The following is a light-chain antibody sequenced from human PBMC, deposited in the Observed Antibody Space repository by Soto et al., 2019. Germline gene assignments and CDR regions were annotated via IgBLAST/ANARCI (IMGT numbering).Light chain of an antibody. CDR2: EGS. J-gene: IGLJ1*01. Sequence: QSVLTQPASVSGSPGQSITISCTGTSSDVGSYKLVSWYQQHPDKAPKLMISEGSKRPSGVSNRFSGSKSGNTASLTISGLQAEDEADYYCCSYAGSNTYVFGTGTKLTVL. V-gene: IGLV2-23*01. CDR3: CSYAGSNTYV. CDR1: SSDVGSYKL.